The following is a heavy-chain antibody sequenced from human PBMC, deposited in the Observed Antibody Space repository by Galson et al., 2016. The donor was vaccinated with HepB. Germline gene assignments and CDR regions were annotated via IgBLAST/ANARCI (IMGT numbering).Heavy chain of an antibody. J-gene: IGHJ5*02. CDR2: ISHEGANK. CDR3: AKAGTYSSSKGWFDP. D-gene: IGHD6-13*01. V-gene: IGHV3-30*18. Sequence: SLRLSCAVRGFTFDNYGMHWVRQAPGKGPEWLSLISHEGANKYYADSVKGRFTISRDNSEKTLYLQMNSLRPEDTALYYCAKAGTYSSSKGWFDPWGQGTLVTASS. CDR1: GFTFDNYG.